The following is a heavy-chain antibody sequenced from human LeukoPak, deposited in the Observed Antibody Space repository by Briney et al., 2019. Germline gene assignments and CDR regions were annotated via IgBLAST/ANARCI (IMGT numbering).Heavy chain of an antibody. CDR1: GFTFSSYS. CDR2: IISTSRYM. Sequence: GGSLRLSCAASGFTFSSYSMNWVRQAPGKGLEWVSSIISTSRYMYYADSVKGRFTISRDNAKNSLFLQMNSLRAEDTAVYYCARGEVVTASLPDYFYYYMDVWGKGTTVTISS. CDR3: ARGEVVTASLPDYFYYYMDV. D-gene: IGHD2-21*02. J-gene: IGHJ6*03. V-gene: IGHV3-21*01.